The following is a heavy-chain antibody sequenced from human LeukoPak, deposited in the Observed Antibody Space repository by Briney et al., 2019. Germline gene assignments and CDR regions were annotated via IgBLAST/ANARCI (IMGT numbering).Heavy chain of an antibody. CDR1: GGSISSSSYY. D-gene: IGHD5-18*01. Sequence: PSETLSLTCTVSGGSISSSSYYWGWIRQPPGKGLEWIGYIYYSGSTNYNPSLKSRVTISVDTSKNQFSLKLSSVTAADTAVYYCARDTQGYSPPYGMDVWGKGTTVTISS. CDR3: ARDTQGYSPPYGMDV. CDR2: IYYSGST. V-gene: IGHV4-61*01. J-gene: IGHJ6*04.